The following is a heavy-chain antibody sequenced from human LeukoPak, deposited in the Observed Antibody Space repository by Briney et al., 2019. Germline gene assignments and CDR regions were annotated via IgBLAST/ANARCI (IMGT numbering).Heavy chain of an antibody. J-gene: IGHJ3*02. D-gene: IGHD3-3*01. CDR1: GFTFSSYP. Sequence: GGSLRLSCAASGFTFSSYPMSWVRQAPGKGLEWVSAISGSGGSTYYADSVKGRFTISRDNSKNTLYLQMNSLRAEDTAVYYCANFLEYDFWSGSQAFDIWGQGTMVTVSS. V-gene: IGHV3-23*01. CDR3: ANFLEYDFWSGSQAFDI. CDR2: ISGSGGST.